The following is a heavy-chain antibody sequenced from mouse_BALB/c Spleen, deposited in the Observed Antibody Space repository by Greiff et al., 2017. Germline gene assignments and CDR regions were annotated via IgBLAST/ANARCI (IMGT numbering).Heavy chain of an antibody. Sequence: EVQLQESGGGLVQPGGSRKLSCAASGFTFSSFGMHWVRQAPEKGLEWVAYISSGSSTIYYADTVKGRFTISRDNPKNTLFLQMTSLRSEDTAMYYCARYSNYYYAMDYWGQGTSVTVSS. V-gene: IGHV5-17*02. CDR1: GFTFSSFG. J-gene: IGHJ4*01. CDR2: ISSGSSTI. CDR3: ARYSNYYYAMDY. D-gene: IGHD2-5*01.